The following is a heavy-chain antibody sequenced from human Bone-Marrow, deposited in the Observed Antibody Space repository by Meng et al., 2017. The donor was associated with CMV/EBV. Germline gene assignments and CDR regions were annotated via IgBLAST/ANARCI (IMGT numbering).Heavy chain of an antibody. CDR3: ARGATVAGNLNWFDS. CDR2: FSDDGSST. J-gene: IGHJ5*01. CDR1: GFTFSNYW. Sequence: GESLKISCAASGFTFSNYWMHWVRQAPGKGLVWVARFSDDGSSTSYADSVKGRFTISRDNAKNMLYLQMNSLRAEDTAVYYCARGATVAGNLNWFDSWGQGTLVTVSS. D-gene: IGHD1-14*01. V-gene: IGHV3-74*01.